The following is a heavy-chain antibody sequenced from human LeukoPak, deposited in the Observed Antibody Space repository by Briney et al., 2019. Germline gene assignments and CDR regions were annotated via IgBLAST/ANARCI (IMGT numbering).Heavy chain of an antibody. Sequence: GGSVKVSCKASGYTFTGYYMHWVRQAPGQGLEWMGWINTDSGGTNYAQKFQGRVTMTRDTSISTAYMELSRLTSDDTAVYYCARVSTVTTYATYWYFDLWGRGTLVTVSS. D-gene: IGHD4-17*01. J-gene: IGHJ2*01. CDR1: GYTFTGYY. CDR3: ARVSTVTTYATYWYFDL. V-gene: IGHV1-2*02. CDR2: INTDSGGT.